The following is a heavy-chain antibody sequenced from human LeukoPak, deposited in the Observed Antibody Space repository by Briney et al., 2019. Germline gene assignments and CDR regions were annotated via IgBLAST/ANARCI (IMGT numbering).Heavy chain of an antibody. D-gene: IGHD3-22*01. V-gene: IGHV4-59*08. CDR3: ARQATASYYDLNWFDP. CDR2: IYYSGST. J-gene: IGHJ5*02. Sequence: SETLSLTCAVSGGSISSYYWSWLRQPPGKGLEWIGYIYYSGSTNYNPSLKSRVTISVDTSKNQFSLKLSSVTAADTAVYYCARQATASYYDLNWFDPWGQGTLVTASS. CDR1: GGSISSYY.